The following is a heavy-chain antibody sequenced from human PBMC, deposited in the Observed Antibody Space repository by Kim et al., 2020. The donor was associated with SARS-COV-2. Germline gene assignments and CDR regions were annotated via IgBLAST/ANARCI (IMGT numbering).Heavy chain of an antibody. V-gene: IGHV7-4-1*02. CDR2: INTNTGNP. CDR1: GYTFTSYA. D-gene: IGHD2-15*01. CDR3: ARDDNSIVVVVAADGFDI. Sequence: ASVKVSCKASGYTFTSYAMNWVRQAPGQGLEWMGWINTNTGNPTYAQGFTGRFVFSLDTSVSTAYLQISSLKAEDTAVYYCARDDNSIVVVVAADGFDIWGQGTMVTVSS. J-gene: IGHJ3*02.